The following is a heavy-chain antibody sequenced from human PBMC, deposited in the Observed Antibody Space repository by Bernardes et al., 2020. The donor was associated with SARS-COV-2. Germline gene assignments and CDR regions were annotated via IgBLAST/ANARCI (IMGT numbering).Heavy chain of an antibody. V-gene: IGHV5-51*01. CDR3: ALGLQYCGGGFCYDN. CDR1: GYIFNNYW. Sequence: GESLKISCKGSGYIFNNYWVAWVRQMPGRGLEWMGIIYPGDSDTRYSPSFRGQVTISVEKSISTAYLQWSGLKASDTAIYFCALGLQYCGGGFCYDNWGQGTLVTVSS. J-gene: IGHJ4*02. CDR2: IYPGDSDT. D-gene: IGHD2-21*01.